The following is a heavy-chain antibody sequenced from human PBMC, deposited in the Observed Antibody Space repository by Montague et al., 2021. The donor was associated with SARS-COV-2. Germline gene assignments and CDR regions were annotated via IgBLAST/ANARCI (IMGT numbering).Heavy chain of an antibody. CDR1: GGSISSGNW. J-gene: IGHJ4*02. V-gene: IGHV4-4*02. CDR2: IYHSGST. CDR3: ARFFSSWTD. Sequence: SETLSLTCAVSGGSISSGNWWSWVRQPPGKGLEWIGEIYHSGSTNYSPSLKSRVTISLDKSKNQFSLNLSSATAADTAVYYCARFFSSWTDWSQGTLVTVSS. D-gene: IGHD6-13*01.